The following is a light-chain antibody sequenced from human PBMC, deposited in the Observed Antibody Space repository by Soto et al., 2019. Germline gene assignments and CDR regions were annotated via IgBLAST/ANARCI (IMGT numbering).Light chain of an antibody. CDR2: DVS. Sequence: QSALTQPASVSGSPGQSITISCTGTSSNVGDYNLVSWYQQHPGKAPKLMIFDVSKRPSGVSNRFSGSKSYNTASLTISGLQAEDEADYYCSSYTSSSTVVFGGGAKLTVL. V-gene: IGLV2-14*02. CDR3: SSYTSSSTVV. J-gene: IGLJ2*01. CDR1: SSNVGDYNL.